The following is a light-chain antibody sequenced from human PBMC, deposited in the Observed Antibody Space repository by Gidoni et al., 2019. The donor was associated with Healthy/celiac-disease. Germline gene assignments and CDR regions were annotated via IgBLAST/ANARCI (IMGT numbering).Light chain of an antibody. CDR2: YDS. Sequence: SYVLTQPPSVSVAPGKTARITCGGNNIGSKSVHWYQQKPGQAPVLVIYYDSDRPSGIPERFSGSNSGNTATLTLSRVEAGDEADYYCQVWDNSSDHQVFGGGTKLTVL. CDR3: QVWDNSSDHQV. CDR1: NIGSKS. J-gene: IGLJ2*01. V-gene: IGLV3-21*04.